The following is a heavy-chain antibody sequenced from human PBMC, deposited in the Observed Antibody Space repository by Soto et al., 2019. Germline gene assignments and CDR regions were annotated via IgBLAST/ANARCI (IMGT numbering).Heavy chain of an antibody. D-gene: IGHD3-10*01. CDR1: GGTFSSYA. V-gene: IGHV1-69*13. CDR2: IIPIFGTA. J-gene: IGHJ6*02. CDR3: ARVLIRGSMVYYYYGMDV. Sequence: SVKVSCKASGGTFSSYAISWVRQAPGQGLEWMGGIIPIFGTANYAQKFQGRVTITADESTSTAYMELSSLRSEDTAVYYCARVLIRGSMVYYYYGMDVWGQGTTVTVSS.